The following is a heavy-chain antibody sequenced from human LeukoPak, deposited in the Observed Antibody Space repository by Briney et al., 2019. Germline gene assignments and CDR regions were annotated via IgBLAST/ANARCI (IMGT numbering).Heavy chain of an antibody. D-gene: IGHD6-13*01. J-gene: IGHJ4*02. CDR3: AREGHSSSLYYFDY. CDR1: GFTFSSYS. Sequence: GGSLRLSCAASGFTFSSYSMNWVRQAPGKGLEWVSVIYSGGSTYYADSVKGRFTISRDNSKNTLYLQMNSLRAEDTAVYYCAREGHSSSLYYFDYWGQGTLVTVSS. CDR2: IYSGGST. V-gene: IGHV3-53*01.